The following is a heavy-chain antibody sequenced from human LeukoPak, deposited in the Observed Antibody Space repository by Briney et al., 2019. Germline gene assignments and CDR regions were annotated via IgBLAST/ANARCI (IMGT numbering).Heavy chain of an antibody. D-gene: IGHD6-19*01. Sequence: GRSLRLSCAASGFTFDDYAMHWVRQAPGKGLEWVSGISWNSGSIGYADSVEGRFTISRDNAKNSLYLQMNSLRAEDTALYYCAKGIGIAVAGTHDYWGQGTLVTVSS. CDR3: AKGIGIAVAGTHDY. CDR2: ISWNSGSI. V-gene: IGHV3-9*01. CDR1: GFTFDDYA. J-gene: IGHJ4*02.